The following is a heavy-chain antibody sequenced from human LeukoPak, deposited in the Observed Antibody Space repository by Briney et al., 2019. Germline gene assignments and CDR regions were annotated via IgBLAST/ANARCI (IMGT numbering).Heavy chain of an antibody. J-gene: IGHJ6*02. Sequence: ASVKLSCKSSGYSFSTFDINWVRQATGQGLEWMGWMNPNSGNTNYEQKFQGRLTMTRDTSISTAYMELSSLRSDDTVLYCGTRGGILVQGVTNLFGMDVWGQGTTVSVSS. V-gene: IGHV1-8*01. CDR3: TRGGILVQGVTNLFGMDV. CDR1: GYSFSTFD. CDR2: MNPNSGNT. D-gene: IGHD3-10*01.